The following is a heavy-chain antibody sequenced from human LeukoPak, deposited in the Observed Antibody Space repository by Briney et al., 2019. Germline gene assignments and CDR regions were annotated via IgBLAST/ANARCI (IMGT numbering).Heavy chain of an antibody. CDR2: IKNDGSEE. J-gene: IGHJ4*02. CDR3: ARAIRGSAVDTGDR. CDR1: GFTFSRHA. V-gene: IGHV3-7*01. D-gene: IGHD3-10*01. Sequence: GGSLRLSCAASGFTFSRHAMRWVRQAPGKGLEGVANIKNDGSEEYYVDSVKGRFTISRDNAKNSLFLQMDSLTVEDTAVYYCARAIRGSAVDTGDRWGQGTLVTVSS.